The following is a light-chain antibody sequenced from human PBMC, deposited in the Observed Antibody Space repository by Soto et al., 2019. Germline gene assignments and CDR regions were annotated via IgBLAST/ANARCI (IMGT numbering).Light chain of an antibody. J-gene: IGKJ3*01. CDR2: KAS. V-gene: IGKV1-5*03. Sequence: DIQMTQSPSTLSASVGDRVTITCRASQSISSWLAWYQQKPGKAPKLLIYKASTLESGVPSRFSGSGSGTEFTLTISSLQPDDFATYDCKQYNSFGPGTKVDIK. CDR3: KQYNS. CDR1: QSISSW.